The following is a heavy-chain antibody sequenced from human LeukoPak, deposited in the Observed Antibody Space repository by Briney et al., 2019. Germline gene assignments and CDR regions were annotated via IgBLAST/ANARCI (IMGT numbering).Heavy chain of an antibody. J-gene: IGHJ6*02. CDR1: GGTFSSYA. CDR3: ARPYGSESPDGMDV. Sequence: ASVKVSCKASGGTFSSYAISWVRQAPGQGLEWMGRIIPILGIANYAQKFQGRVTITADKSTSTAYMELSSLRAEDTAVYYCARPYGSESPDGMDVWGQGTTVTVSS. CDR2: IIPILGIA. D-gene: IGHD3-10*01. V-gene: IGHV1-69*04.